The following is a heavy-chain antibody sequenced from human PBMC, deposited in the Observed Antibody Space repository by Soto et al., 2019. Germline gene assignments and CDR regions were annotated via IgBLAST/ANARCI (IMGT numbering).Heavy chain of an antibody. V-gene: IGHV1-69*13. CDR2: IIPIFGTA. J-gene: IGHJ4*02. CDR1: GGTFSSYA. CDR3: ASLAYSSSWYIDY. Sequence: ASVKVSCKASGGTFSSYAISWVRQAPGQGLEWMGGIIPIFGTANYAQKFQGRVTITADESTSTAYMELSSLRSEDTAVYYCASLAYSSSWYIDYWGQGTLVTVS. D-gene: IGHD6-13*01.